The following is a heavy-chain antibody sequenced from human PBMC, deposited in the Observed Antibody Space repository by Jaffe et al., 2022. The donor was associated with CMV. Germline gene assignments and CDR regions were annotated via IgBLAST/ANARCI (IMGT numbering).Heavy chain of an antibody. J-gene: IGHJ4*02. V-gene: IGHV3-15*01. CDR1: GFTISNVW. CDR2: IKSKTDRGTT. Sequence: EVQLVESGGGLVKPGGSLRLSCAASGFTISNVWMSWVRQAPGKGLEWVGRIKSKTDRGTTDYAAPVKGRFTISRDDSKNTLFLQMNSLESEDTAVYYCVTEDQDYTWGNYRGRFDYWGQGTLVTVSS. CDR3: VTEDQDYTWGNYRGRFDY. D-gene: IGHD3-16*02.